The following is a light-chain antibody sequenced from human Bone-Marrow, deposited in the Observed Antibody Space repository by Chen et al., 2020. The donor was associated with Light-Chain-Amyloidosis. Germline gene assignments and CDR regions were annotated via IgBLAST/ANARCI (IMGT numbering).Light chain of an antibody. CDR3: QVWDSSSDHVV. V-gene: IGLV3-21*04. J-gene: IGLJ2*01. CDR1: HIGSKT. Sequence: SYELTQPPSVSVAPGKTARITCGGNHIGSKTVHWYQQKPGQAPVLVIYYDSDRPSGIPERFSGSKSGNTATLTISRVEAGDEADYYCQVWDSSSDHVVFGGGTKLTVL. CDR2: YDS.